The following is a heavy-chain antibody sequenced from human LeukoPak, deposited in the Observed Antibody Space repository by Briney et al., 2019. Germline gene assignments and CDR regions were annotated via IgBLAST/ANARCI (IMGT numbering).Heavy chain of an antibody. CDR3: ARGARDFWSGYYVGNWFDP. CDR2: VNPNSGNT. V-gene: IGHV1-8*03. CDR1: GYTFTSYD. Sequence: GASVKVSCKASGYTFTSYDINWVRQATGQGLEWMGWVNPNSGNTGYAQKFQGRVTITRNTSISTAYMELSSLRSEDTAVYYCARGARDFWSGYYVGNWFDPWGQGTLVTVSS. J-gene: IGHJ5*02. D-gene: IGHD3-3*01.